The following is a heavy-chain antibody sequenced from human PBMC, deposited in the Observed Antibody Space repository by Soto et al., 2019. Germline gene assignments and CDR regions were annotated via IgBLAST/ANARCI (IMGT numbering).Heavy chain of an antibody. V-gene: IGHV5-10-1*01. D-gene: IGHD3-22*01. Sequence: GESLKISCKGSGYSFTSYWISWVRQMPGKGLEWMGRIDPSDSYTNYSPSFQGHVTISADKSISTAYLQWSSPKASDTAMYYCAIPLEYYKRRGYLGDNAFDIWGHGRTVAGSS. CDR2: IDPSDSYT. CDR1: GYSFTSYW. J-gene: IGHJ3*02. CDR3: AIPLEYYKRRGYLGDNAFDI.